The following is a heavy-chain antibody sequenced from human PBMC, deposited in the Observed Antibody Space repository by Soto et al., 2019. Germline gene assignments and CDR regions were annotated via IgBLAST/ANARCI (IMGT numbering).Heavy chain of an antibody. D-gene: IGHD3-3*01. J-gene: IGHJ4*02. V-gene: IGHV3-23*01. CDR1: GCSFSNYA. CDR2: ISGSASAT. Sequence: GGTLRLSWATSGCSFSNYAMSWVRQAPGKGLEWVSLISGSASATHYADSVKGRFTISRDNPTRTVYLQLKSLRAEDTAVYYCAKVMSNTVFGVDTLFDFWGRGTLVTVSS. CDR3: AKVMSNTVFGVDTLFDF.